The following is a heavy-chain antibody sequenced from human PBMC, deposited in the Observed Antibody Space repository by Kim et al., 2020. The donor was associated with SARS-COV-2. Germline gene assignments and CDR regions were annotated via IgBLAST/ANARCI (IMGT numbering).Heavy chain of an antibody. CDR1: GYTFTSYG. D-gene: IGHD2-15*01. J-gene: IGHJ5*02. CDR3: ARVDIVVVVATPNWFDP. V-gene: IGHV1-18*01. Sequence: ASVKVSCKASGYTFTSYGISWVRQAPGQGLEWMGWISAYNGNTNYAQKLQGRVTMTTDTSTSTAYMELRSLRSDDTAVYYCARVDIVVVVATPNWFDPWGQGTLVTISS. CDR2: ISAYNGNT.